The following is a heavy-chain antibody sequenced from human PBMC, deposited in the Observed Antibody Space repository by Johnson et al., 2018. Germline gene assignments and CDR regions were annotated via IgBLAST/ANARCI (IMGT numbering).Heavy chain of an antibody. CDR1: GFTFYNAW. CDR2: SQPKAYGGAT. V-gene: IGHV3-15*07. D-gene: IGHD3-10*01. CDR3: TTDAWSRAGSGSYHRGYYF. Sequence: EVQLVESGGGMVKXGGSLRLSCSASGFTFYNAWINWVRQAPGQGPAWVGRSQPKAYGGATDYAAPVKGRFTISRDYLTDTLYLKMSSLKIEDTAVYWCTTDAWSRAGSGSYHRGYYFWGQGTLVTVSS. J-gene: IGHJ4*02.